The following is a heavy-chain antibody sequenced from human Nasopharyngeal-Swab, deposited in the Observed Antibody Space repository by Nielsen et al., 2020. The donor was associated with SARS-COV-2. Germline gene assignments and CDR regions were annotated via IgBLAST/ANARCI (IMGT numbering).Heavy chain of an antibody. D-gene: IGHD2-15*01. J-gene: IGHJ6*02. Sequence: GGSLRLSCAASGFTFDDYGMSWVRQAPGKGLEWVSGINWNGGSTGYADSVKGRFTISRDNAKNSLYLQMNSLRAEDTALYPFSFSFLFCSGGSCPSYGMDVWGQGTTVTVSS. CDR3: SFSFLFCSGGSCPSYGMDV. CDR1: GFTFDDYG. V-gene: IGHV3-20*01. CDR2: INWNGGST.